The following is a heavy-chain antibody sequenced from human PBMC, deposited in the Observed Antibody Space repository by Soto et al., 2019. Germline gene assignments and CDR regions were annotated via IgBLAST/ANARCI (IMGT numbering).Heavy chain of an antibody. J-gene: IGHJ4*02. D-gene: IGHD6-19*01. CDR3: ARRGVSGWWDIEY. V-gene: IGHV3-33*01. CDR1: GFTFSNYG. CDR2: IWYDGGNK. Sequence: QVQLVESGGGVVQPGRSLRLSCTASGFTFSNYGMHWVRQAPGKGLEWMAAIWYDGGNKYYADTVKGRFTISRDNSKNTLYLQMNSLRAEDTAVYYCARRGVSGWWDIEYWGQGTLVTVSS.